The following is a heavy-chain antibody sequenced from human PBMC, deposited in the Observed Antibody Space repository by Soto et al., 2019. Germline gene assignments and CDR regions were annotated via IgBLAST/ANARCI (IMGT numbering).Heavy chain of an antibody. Sequence: GGSLRLSCAASGFSVSSNYVSWVRQAPGEGLEWVAIIYINGSTDYADSVQGRFSVSRDIYKNTLFLQMNNLRAEDTAVYFCSGDPSGYDEGDWYHGVDVWGQGTTVTVSS. D-gene: IGHD5-12*01. CDR1: GFSVSSNY. J-gene: IGHJ6*02. CDR2: IYINGST. V-gene: IGHV3-53*01. CDR3: SGDPSGYDEGDWYHGVDV.